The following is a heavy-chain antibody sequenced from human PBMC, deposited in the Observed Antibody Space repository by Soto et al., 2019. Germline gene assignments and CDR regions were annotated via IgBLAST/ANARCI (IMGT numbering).Heavy chain of an antibody. CDR1: GGSISSSSYY. Sequence: PSETLSLICTVSGGSISSSSYYWGWIRQPPGKGLEWIGSIYYSGSTYYNPSLKSRVTISVDTSKNQFSLKLSSVTAADTAVYYCARHPDNYYDSSGYYDYWGQGTLVTVSS. V-gene: IGHV4-39*01. CDR2: IYYSGST. D-gene: IGHD3-22*01. J-gene: IGHJ4*02. CDR3: ARHPDNYYDSSGYYDY.